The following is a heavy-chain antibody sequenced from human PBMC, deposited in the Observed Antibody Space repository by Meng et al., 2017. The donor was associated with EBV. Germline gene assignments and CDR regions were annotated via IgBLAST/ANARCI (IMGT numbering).Heavy chain of an antibody. CDR2: ISAYNGNT. CDR3: ACRGDRTDY. Sequence: LQAVQSGAEVKKPVASVKFTCKAAGYSFTSYDISWVRQAPGQGLEWMGWISAYNGNTNYAQKLQGRVTMTTDTSTSTAYMELRSLRSDNTAVYYCACRGDRTDYWGQGTLVTVSS. CDR1: GYSFTSYD. D-gene: IGHD2-21*02. V-gene: IGHV1-18*01. J-gene: IGHJ4*02.